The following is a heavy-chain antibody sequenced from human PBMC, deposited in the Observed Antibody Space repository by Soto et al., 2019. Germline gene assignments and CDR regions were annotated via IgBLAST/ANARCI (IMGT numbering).Heavy chain of an antibody. J-gene: IGHJ4*02. CDR2: NNPSGGST. V-gene: IGHV1-46*01. CDR1: GYTFTSYY. D-gene: IGHD6-6*01. CDR3: ARHEAARTGGPFN. Sequence: ASVKVSCKASGYTFTSYYMHWVRQAPGQGLEWMGINNPSGGSTSYAQKFQGRVTMTRDTSTSTVYMELSSLRSEDTAVYYCARHEAARTGGPFNWGQGTLVTVSS.